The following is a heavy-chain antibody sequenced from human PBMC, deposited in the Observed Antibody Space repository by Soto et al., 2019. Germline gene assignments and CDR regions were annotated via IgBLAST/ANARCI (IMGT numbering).Heavy chain of an antibody. J-gene: IGHJ6*02. CDR1: GFTFSSYG. Sequence: PGGSLRLSCAASGFTFSSYGMHWVRQAPGKGLEWVAVISYDGSNKYYADSVKGRFTISRDNSKNTLYLQMNSLRAEDTAVYYCAKDLSGCSGGSCYSDFYYYYYGMDVWGQGTTVTVSS. D-gene: IGHD2-15*01. CDR3: AKDLSGCSGGSCYSDFYYYYYGMDV. CDR2: ISYDGSNK. V-gene: IGHV3-30*18.